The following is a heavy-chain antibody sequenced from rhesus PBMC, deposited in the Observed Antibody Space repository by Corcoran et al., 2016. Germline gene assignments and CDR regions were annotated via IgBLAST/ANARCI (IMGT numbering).Heavy chain of an antibody. CDR2: VDPGDSDT. J-gene: IGHJ4*01. V-gene: IGHV5-2*01. CDR1: GYRSTSEW. D-gene: IGHD3-28*01. Sequence: DVQLVQSGAEVKRPGEALTIARKTSGYRSTSEWLRWARQKPGKVLEWMGAVDPGDSDTSYIPSFHGQVTISADKSISTASRQWSSLKASDSATYYCATYVSGYSRSWDQGVLVTVSS. CDR3: ATYVSGYSRS.